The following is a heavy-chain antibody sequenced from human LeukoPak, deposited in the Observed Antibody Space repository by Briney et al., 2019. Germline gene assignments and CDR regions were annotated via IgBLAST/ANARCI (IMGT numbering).Heavy chain of an antibody. Sequence: ASVKVSCKASGYTFSISGISWVRQAPGQGLEWMGWISPYNDDTRYEQTLQGRVTMTTDTSTSTVYMELRSLRSDDTAVYYCARSGSGYNPIDFWGQGTRVTVSS. CDR3: ARSGSGYNPIDF. CDR2: ISPYNDDT. CDR1: GYTFSISG. V-gene: IGHV1-18*01. D-gene: IGHD5-12*01. J-gene: IGHJ4*02.